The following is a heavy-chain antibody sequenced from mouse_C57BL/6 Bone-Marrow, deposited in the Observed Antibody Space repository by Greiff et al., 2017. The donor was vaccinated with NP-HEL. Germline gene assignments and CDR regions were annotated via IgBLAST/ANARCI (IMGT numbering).Heavy chain of an antibody. CDR1: GYTFTDYY. Sequence: VQLQQSGPVLVKPGASVKMSCKASGYTFTDYYMNWVKQSHGKSLEWIGVINPYNGGTSYNQKFKGKATLTVDKSSSTAYMELNSLTSEDSAVYYCARWWLLPMDYWGQGTSVTVSS. CDR2: INPYNGGT. CDR3: ARWWLLPMDY. D-gene: IGHD2-3*01. V-gene: IGHV1-19*01. J-gene: IGHJ4*01.